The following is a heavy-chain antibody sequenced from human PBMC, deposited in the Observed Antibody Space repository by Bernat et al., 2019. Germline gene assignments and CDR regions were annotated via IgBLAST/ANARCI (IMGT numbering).Heavy chain of an antibody. CDR3: ARKYDVLSGYYNAFDI. CDR2: ISSSSTYI. V-gene: IGHV3-21*01. CDR1: GFTFSSYS. D-gene: IGHD3-9*01. J-gene: IGHJ3*02. Sequence: EVQLVESGGSQVRPGGSLRLSCAASGFTFSSYSMNWVRQAPGEGLEWVSSISSSSTYIYYADSVMGRFTISRDNAKNSLCLQMGSLRAEDTAVYYCARKYDVLSGYYNAFDIWGRGTMVTVSS.